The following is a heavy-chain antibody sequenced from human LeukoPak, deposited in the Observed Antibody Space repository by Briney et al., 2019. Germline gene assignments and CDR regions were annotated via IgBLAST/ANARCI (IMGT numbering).Heavy chain of an antibody. CDR3: ARRGNTAMPQAYYYYMDV. CDR2: IYYSGST. D-gene: IGHD5-18*01. J-gene: IGHJ6*03. V-gene: IGHV4-39*07. Sequence: SETLSLTCTVSGGSINSGDYYWVWIRQPPGKGLEWIGSIYYSGSTSYNPSLKSRVTMTVDTSKNQFSLKLSSVTAADTAVYYCARRGNTAMPQAYYYYMDVWGKGTTVTVSS. CDR1: GGSINSGDYY.